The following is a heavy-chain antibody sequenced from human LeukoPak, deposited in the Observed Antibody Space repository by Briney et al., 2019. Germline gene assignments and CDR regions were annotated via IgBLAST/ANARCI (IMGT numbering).Heavy chain of an antibody. CDR3: AGYTMVRGVPDY. Sequence: GASVKVSCKASGYTFTSYDINWVRQATGQGLEWMGWMNPNSGNTGYAQKFQGRVTMTRDTSISTAYMELSRLRSDDTAVYYCAGYTMVRGVPDYWGQGTLVTVSS. J-gene: IGHJ4*02. CDR2: MNPNSGNT. CDR1: GYTFTSYD. D-gene: IGHD3-10*01. V-gene: IGHV1-8*01.